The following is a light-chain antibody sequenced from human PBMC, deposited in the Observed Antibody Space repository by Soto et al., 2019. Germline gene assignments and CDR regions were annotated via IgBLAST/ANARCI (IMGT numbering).Light chain of an antibody. CDR2: DVS. J-gene: IGLJ1*01. CDR3: SSYTTSNTRQLV. V-gene: IGLV2-14*03. CDR1: SSDVGGYNY. Sequence: QSVLTQPASVSGSPGQSINISCTGTSSDVGGYNYVSWYQHHPGKAPKLIIYDVSNRPSGVSNPFSGSKSGNTASLTISGLQPEDEADYYCSSYTTSNTRQLVFGTVTKVTDL.